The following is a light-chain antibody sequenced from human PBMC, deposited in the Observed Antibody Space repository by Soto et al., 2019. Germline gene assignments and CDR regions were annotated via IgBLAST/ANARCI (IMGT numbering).Light chain of an antibody. CDR1: RSDLGGYNY. Sequence: QSALTQPASVSGSPGQSITISCTGTRSDLGGYNYVSWYQQHPDRTPQLMIYDVSHRPSGVSNRFSGSKSGNTASLTISGLQTEDEADYYCASYTDTGSVVFGGGTKVTVL. CDR2: DVS. CDR3: ASYTDTGSVV. J-gene: IGLJ2*01. V-gene: IGLV2-14*03.